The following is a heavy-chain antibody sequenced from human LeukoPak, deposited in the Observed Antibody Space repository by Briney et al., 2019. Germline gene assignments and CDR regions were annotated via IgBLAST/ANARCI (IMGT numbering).Heavy chain of an antibody. V-gene: IGHV4-4*08. Sequence: SETLSLTCKVSGDSINSYYWNWVRQAPGKPPEWIGSTFINGATKYNPNYNPALKRRVTISGDPSKNNFSLNLTTVAGADTAVYYCARVRGARRGRHAGWYGSFDSWGQGILVTVSS. CDR2: TFINGATKYNP. CDR3: ARVRGARRGRHAGWYGSFDS. J-gene: IGHJ4*02. D-gene: IGHD6-19*01. CDR1: GDSINSYY.